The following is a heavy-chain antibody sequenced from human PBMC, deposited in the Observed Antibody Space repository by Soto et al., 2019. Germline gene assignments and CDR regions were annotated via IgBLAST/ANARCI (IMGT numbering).Heavy chain of an antibody. V-gene: IGHV3-48*01. CDR2: ISSSSSTI. Sequence: EVQLVESGGGLVQPGGSLRLSCAASGFTFSSYSMNWVRQAPGKGLEWVSYISSSSSTIYYADSVKGRLTISRDNAKNSLYLQMNSLRAEDTAVYYCARDISASDAFDIWGQGTMVTVSS. CDR3: ARDISASDAFDI. J-gene: IGHJ3*02. CDR1: GFTFSSYS.